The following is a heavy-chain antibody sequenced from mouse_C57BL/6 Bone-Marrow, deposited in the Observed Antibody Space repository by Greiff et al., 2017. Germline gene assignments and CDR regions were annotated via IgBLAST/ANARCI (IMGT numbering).Heavy chain of an antibody. V-gene: IGHV14-2*01. CDR3: ASIDDRAWFAY. D-gene: IGHD2-12*01. J-gene: IGHJ3*01. CDR2: IDPEDGET. CDR1: GFNIKDYY. Sequence: EVKLEESGAELVKPGASVKLSCTASGFNIKDYYMHWVKQRTEQGLEWIGRIDPEDGETKYAPKFQGKATITADTSSNTAYLQLSSLTSEDTAVYYCASIDDRAWFAYWGQGTLVTVSA.